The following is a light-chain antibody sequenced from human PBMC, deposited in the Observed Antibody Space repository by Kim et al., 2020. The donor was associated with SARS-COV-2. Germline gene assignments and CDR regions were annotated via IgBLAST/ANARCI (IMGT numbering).Light chain of an antibody. CDR3: QQYNSYPWT. CDR1: QSVNTW. J-gene: IGKJ1*01. Sequence: ASVGDRVTITCRASQSVNTWLAWYQQIPGKAPKILIHKASDLENGVPSRFSGSASGTEFTLTISSLQPDDFATYYCQQYNSYPWTSGQGTKVDIK. V-gene: IGKV1-5*03. CDR2: KAS.